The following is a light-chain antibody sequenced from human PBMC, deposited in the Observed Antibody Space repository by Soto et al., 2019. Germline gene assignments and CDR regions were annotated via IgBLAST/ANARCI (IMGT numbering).Light chain of an antibody. Sequence: TQSPATLSVPPGERVTLSCRASQSVSDNLAWYQQKPGQAPRLLIYGASIRATDIPARFSGSGSGTEFSLTISSLQSEDFAVYYCQQYNDWPLTFGGGTKVDIK. CDR3: QQYNDWPLT. CDR1: QSVSDN. CDR2: GAS. V-gene: IGKV3D-15*01. J-gene: IGKJ4*01.